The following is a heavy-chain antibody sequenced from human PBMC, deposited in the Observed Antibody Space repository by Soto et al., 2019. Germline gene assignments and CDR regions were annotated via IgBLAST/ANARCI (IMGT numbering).Heavy chain of an antibody. CDR1: GGSFSGYY. J-gene: IGHJ6*02. CDR3: ARGRRYDFWSGPFGSYGMDV. V-gene: IGHV4-34*01. D-gene: IGHD3-3*01. Sequence: SETLSLTCAVYGGSFSGYYWSWIHQPPGKGLEWIGEINHSGSTNYNPSLKSRVTISVGTSKNQFSLKLSAVTAADTAVYYCARGRRYDFWSGPFGSYGMDVWGQGTTVTVSS. CDR2: INHSGST.